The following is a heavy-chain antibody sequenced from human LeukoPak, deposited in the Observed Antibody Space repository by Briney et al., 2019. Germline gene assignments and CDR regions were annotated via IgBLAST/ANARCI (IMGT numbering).Heavy chain of an antibody. CDR3: ARGRLSAGWEIRPKFDY. CDR2: INPNSGGT. Sequence: ASVKVSCKASGYSFTGYYMHWVRQAPGQGLEWMGWINPNSGGTKYQGRVTMTRDMSISTAYMELRRLRSDDTAVYNCARGRLSAGWEIRPKFDYWGQGTLVTVSS. V-gene: IGHV1-2*02. J-gene: IGHJ4*02. D-gene: IGHD1-26*01. CDR1: GYSFTGYY.